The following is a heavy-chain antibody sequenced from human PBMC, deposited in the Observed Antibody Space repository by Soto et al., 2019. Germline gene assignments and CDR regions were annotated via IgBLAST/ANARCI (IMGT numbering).Heavy chain of an antibody. D-gene: IGHD5-12*01. Sequence: PGGSLRLSCAASGVTVSSNYMSWVRQAPGKGLEWVAVISYDGSNKYYADSVKGRFTISRDNSKNTLYLQMNSLRAEDTAVYYCAKEEDIVATPYYYYGMDVWGQGTTVTVSS. CDR1: GVTVSSNY. CDR3: AKEEDIVATPYYYYGMDV. J-gene: IGHJ6*02. CDR2: ISYDGSNK. V-gene: IGHV3-30*18.